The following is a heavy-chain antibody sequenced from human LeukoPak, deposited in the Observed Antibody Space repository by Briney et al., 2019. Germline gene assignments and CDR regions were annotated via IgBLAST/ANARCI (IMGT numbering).Heavy chain of an antibody. D-gene: IGHD2-2*02. CDR1: GYTFTSHY. V-gene: IGHV1-46*01. J-gene: IGHJ6*02. CDR2: INPSGGST. CDR3: VVVPAAIPRYYYYGMDV. Sequence: ASVKVSCKASGYTFTSHYMHWVRQAPGQGLEWMGIINPSGGSTSYAQKFQGRVTMTRDTSTSTVYMELSSLRSEDTAVYYCVVVPAAIPRYYYYGMDVWGQGTTVTVSS.